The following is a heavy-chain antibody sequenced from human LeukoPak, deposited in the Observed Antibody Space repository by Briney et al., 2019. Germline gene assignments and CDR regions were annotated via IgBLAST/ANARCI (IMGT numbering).Heavy chain of an antibody. J-gene: IGHJ4*02. CDR1: GGSISSYY. D-gene: IGHD2-2*01. CDR3: ATPREMIVVVPAAMLS. CDR2: IYYSGST. V-gene: IGHV4-59*01. Sequence: SETLSLTCTVSGGSISSYYWSWIRQPPGKGLEWIGYIYYSGSTNYNPSLKSRVTISVDTSKNQFSLKLSSVTAADTAVYYCATPREMIVVVPAAMLSWGQGTLVTVSS.